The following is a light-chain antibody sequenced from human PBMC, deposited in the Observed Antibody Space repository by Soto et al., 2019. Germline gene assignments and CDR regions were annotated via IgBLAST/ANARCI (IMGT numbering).Light chain of an antibody. CDR2: DVT. J-gene: IGLJ2*01. V-gene: IGLV2-14*03. Sequence: QSALTQPASVSGSPGQSITISCSGTSSDIGAYNYVSWYQQHPDKAPKLIIFDVTNRPSGVSGRFSGSKSANTASLTISELQFEDEADYYCSSYTVSSAPVIFGGGTKVTVL. CDR3: SSYTVSSAPVI. CDR1: SSDIGAYNY.